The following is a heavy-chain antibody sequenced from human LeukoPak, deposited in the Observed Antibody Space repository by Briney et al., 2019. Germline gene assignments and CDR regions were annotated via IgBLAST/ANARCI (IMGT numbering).Heavy chain of an antibody. Sequence: PGGSLRLSCAASGFTFSSYAMSWVRQAPGKGLEWVSSISGSSSQTFYTDSVKGRFTISRDNAKNLLYLQMNSLGVEDTAIYYCTRDRFFSDSSGYPYDIWGQGTMVTVSS. V-gene: IGHV3-21*01. D-gene: IGHD3-22*01. CDR3: TRDRFFSDSSGYPYDI. CDR1: GFTFSSYA. CDR2: ISGSSSQT. J-gene: IGHJ3*02.